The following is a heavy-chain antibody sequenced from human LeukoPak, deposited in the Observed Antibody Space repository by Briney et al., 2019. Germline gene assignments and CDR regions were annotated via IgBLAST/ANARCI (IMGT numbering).Heavy chain of an antibody. J-gene: IGHJ4*02. CDR1: GFTFSTYS. V-gene: IGHV3-30*04. D-gene: IGHD3-22*01. CDR3: AKDIHYYDGSHDGY. CDR2: ISYDGSKK. Sequence: GGSLRLSCAASGFTFSTYSMHWVRQAPGKGLEWVAIISYDGSKKYYADSVKGRFTISRDNSKNTLYLQMNSLRAEDTAVYYCAKDIHYYDGSHDGYWGQGTLVTVSS.